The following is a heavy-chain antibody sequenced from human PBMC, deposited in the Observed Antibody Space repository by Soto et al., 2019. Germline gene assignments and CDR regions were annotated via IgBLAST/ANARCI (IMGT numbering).Heavy chain of an antibody. Sequence: QLQLQESGSGLVKPSQTLSLTCAVSGGSISSGGYSWSWIRQPPGKGLEWIGYIYHSGSTYYNPSLESRVTISVDRSKNQCSLKLSSVTAADTAVYYCASGPIGDYTDGFDYWGQGTLVTVSS. D-gene: IGHD4-17*01. CDR2: IYHSGST. CDR3: ASGPIGDYTDGFDY. J-gene: IGHJ4*02. CDR1: GGSISSGGYS. V-gene: IGHV4-30-2*01.